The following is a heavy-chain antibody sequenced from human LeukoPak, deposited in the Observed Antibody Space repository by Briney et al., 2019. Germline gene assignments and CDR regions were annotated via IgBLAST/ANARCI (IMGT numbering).Heavy chain of an antibody. CDR2: IFGSGGSP. J-gene: IGHJ4*02. V-gene: IGHV3-23*01. Sequence: GGSLRLSCEASGFTFGSFAMYWVRQAPGKGLDWIAGIFGSGGSPHYADSVKGRFTISRDNSKNTVYLKINSLRAEDTAVYYCGKTTAGYSSGQKPAWPVDYWGQGTLVTVSS. CDR3: GKTTAGYSSGQKPAWPVDY. CDR1: GFTFGSFA. D-gene: IGHD5-18*01.